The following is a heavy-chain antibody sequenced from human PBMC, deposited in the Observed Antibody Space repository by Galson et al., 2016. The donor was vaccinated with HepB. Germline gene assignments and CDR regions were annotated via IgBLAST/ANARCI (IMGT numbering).Heavy chain of an antibody. D-gene: IGHD6-19*01. Sequence: SVKVSCKASGGIFTSHIFNWVRQAPGQTLEWMGRIIPMLNTVNYTQQFQGTVALTADKSTTTAYMELSSLRADDTAVYDCARSAFSSGWSEGGWFHSWGQGTLVTVSS. CDR2: IIPMLNTV. CDR1: GGIFTSHI. J-gene: IGHJ5*01. V-gene: IGHV1-69*08. CDR3: ARSAFSSGWSEGGWFHS.